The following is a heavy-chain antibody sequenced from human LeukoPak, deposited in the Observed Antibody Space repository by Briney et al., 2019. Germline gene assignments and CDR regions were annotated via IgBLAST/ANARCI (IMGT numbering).Heavy chain of an antibody. J-gene: IGHJ4*02. D-gene: IGHD6-13*01. CDR3: ARDPLGQLVPHDY. CDR2: IYYSGST. CDR1: GGSISSSSYY. V-gene: IGHV4-39*07. Sequence: SETLSLTCTVSGGSISSSSYYWGWIRQPPGKGLEWIGSIYYSGSTYYNPSLKSRVTISVDTSKNQFSLKLSSVTAADTAVYYCARDPLGQLVPHDYWGQGTLVTVSS.